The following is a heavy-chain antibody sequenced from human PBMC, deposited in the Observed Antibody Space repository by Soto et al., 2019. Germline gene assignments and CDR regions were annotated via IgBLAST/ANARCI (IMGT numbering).Heavy chain of an antibody. Sequence: AASVKVSCKASGGTFSSYTISCVRQAPGQGLEWMGRIIPILGIANYAQKFQGRVTITRDTSASTAYMELSSLRSEDTAVYYCARVGPPADPWGQGTLVTVSS. V-gene: IGHV1-69*02. CDR1: GGTFSSYT. CDR3: ARVGPPADP. J-gene: IGHJ5*02. CDR2: IIPILGIA.